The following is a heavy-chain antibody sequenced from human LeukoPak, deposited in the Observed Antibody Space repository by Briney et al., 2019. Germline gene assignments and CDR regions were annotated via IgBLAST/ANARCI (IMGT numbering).Heavy chain of an antibody. CDR3: AKDRSDPDYDILTGYYRYYYYYGMDV. CDR2: ISYDGSNK. J-gene: IGHJ6*02. V-gene: IGHV3-30*18. CDR1: GFTFSSYG. Sequence: GRSLRLSCAASGFTFSSYGMHWVRQAPGKGLEWVAVISYDGSNKYYADSVKGRLTISRDNSKNTLYLQMNSLRAEDTAVYYCAKDRSDPDYDILTGYYRYYYYYGMDVWGQGTTVTVSS. D-gene: IGHD3-9*01.